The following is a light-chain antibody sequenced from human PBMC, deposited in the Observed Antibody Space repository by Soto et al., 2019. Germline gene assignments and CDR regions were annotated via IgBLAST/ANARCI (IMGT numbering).Light chain of an antibody. J-gene: IGLJ1*01. CDR2: DVS. V-gene: IGLV2-14*01. Sequence: QSVLTQPASVSGSPGQSITISCTGTSSDVGGYIYVSWYQQHPGKAPKLMIYDVSNRPSGVSNRFSGSESGNTASLTISGLQAEDEADYYCSSYTSSYTSVFGTGTKLTVL. CDR3: SSYTSSYTSV. CDR1: SSDVGGYIY.